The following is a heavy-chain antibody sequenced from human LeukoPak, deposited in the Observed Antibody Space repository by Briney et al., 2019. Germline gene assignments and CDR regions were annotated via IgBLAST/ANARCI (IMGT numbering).Heavy chain of an antibody. V-gene: IGHV3-23*01. Sequence: GGSLRLSCAASGFTFSSYAMSWVRQAPGKGLEWVSGISGSGGTKYYADSVKGRFTISRDNSKNILYLQMNSLRAEDTAVYYCAKDRGGAFYDAFDIWGQGTLVTVSS. J-gene: IGHJ3*02. CDR3: AKDRGGAFYDAFDI. D-gene: IGHD2-21*01. CDR1: GFTFSSYA. CDR2: ISGSGGTK.